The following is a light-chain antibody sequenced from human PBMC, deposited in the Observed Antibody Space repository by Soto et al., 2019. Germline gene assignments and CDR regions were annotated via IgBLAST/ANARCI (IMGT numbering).Light chain of an antibody. CDR1: QGISTW. J-gene: IGKJ3*01. CDR3: QQVNSFPFT. V-gene: IGKV1-12*01. Sequence: DIQMTQSPSSVSASVGDRVTITCRASQGISTWLAWYQQKPGKAPNLLIYGASILQGGVPSRFSGSRSGTDFTLTISSLQPEDFATYYCQQVNSFPFTFGPGTKVDIK. CDR2: GAS.